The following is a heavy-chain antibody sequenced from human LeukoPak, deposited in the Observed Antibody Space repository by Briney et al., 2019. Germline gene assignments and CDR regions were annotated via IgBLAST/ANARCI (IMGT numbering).Heavy chain of an antibody. CDR1: GFTFSTYA. CDR3: AKDYEPLVGVHRWGDWFDP. Sequence: GGSLRLSCAASGFTFSTYAMTWVRQAPGKGLEWVSLISGTGGSIYYTDSVKGRFTISRDNSKNTLYLQMNSLRAEDTAVYYCAKDYEPLVGVHRWGDWFDPWGQGTLVTVSS. J-gene: IGHJ5*02. D-gene: IGHD1-26*01. V-gene: IGHV3-23*01. CDR2: ISGTGGSI.